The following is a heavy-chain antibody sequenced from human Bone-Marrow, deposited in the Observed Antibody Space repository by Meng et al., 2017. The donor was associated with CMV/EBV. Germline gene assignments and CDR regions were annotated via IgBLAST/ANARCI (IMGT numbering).Heavy chain of an antibody. D-gene: IGHD4-23*01. V-gene: IGHV5-51*01. CDR2: IYPAESEI. CDR3: AGHGGNSGA. CDR1: GYSFASYW. Sequence: GESLKISCKGSGYSFASYWIGWVRQLPGKGLEWMAIIYPAESEIRYSPSFQGQVSVSADRPTSTAYLQWSSLKASDTAMYYCAGHGGNSGAWGQGTLVTVSS. J-gene: IGHJ5*02.